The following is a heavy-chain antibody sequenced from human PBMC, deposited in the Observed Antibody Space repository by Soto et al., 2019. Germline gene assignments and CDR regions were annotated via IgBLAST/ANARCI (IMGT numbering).Heavy chain of an antibody. V-gene: IGHV2-5*02. CDR1: GFSLNTDGVA. D-gene: IGHD4-4*01. CDR2: IYWDDST. CDR3: VQIRADDSNYDGFAP. Sequence: QITLKASGPALVNPTQTLTLTCTFSGFSLNTDGVAVGWIRQPHGQALHWRALIYWDDSTRYSLSLRSRLTITNYTCKNQVVLSLTSIEPVDTATYYCVQIRADDSNYDGFAPWGQGTLVTVAS. J-gene: IGHJ5*02.